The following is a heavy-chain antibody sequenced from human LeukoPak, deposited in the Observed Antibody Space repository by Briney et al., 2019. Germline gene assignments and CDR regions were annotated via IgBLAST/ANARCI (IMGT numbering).Heavy chain of an antibody. Sequence: GGSLRLSCAASGFTFSSYDMHWVRQAPGKGLEWVAVISYGGSYKYYADSVKGRFTIPRDNSKNTLYLQMDSLRDEDTAVYYCARGPGYDDDLYFFDFWGQGTLVTVSS. D-gene: IGHD3-3*01. V-gene: IGHV3-30*04. CDR2: ISYGGSYK. CDR1: GFTFSSYD. J-gene: IGHJ4*02. CDR3: ARGPGYDDDLYFFDF.